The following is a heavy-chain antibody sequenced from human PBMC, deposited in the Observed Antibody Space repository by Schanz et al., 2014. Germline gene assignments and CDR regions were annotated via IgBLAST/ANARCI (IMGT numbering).Heavy chain of an antibody. J-gene: IGHJ3*02. CDR1: GFTFADYY. CDR3: ARENLNWEAFDI. Sequence: VQLVESGGGLVQPGGSLRLSCAGSGFTFADYYMNWIRQAPGKGLEWLSYISRDGTTSYYADSVKGRFTISRDNAKNSLYLEMTSLRGEDTAVYYCARENLNWEAFDIWGQGTVVTVSS. D-gene: IGHD7-27*01. V-gene: IGHV3-11*01. CDR2: ISRDGTTS.